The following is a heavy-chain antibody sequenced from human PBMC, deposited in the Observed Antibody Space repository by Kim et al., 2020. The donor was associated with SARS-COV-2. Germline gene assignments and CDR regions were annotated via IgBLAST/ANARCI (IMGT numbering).Heavy chain of an antibody. D-gene: IGHD3-10*01. Sequence: GGSLRLSCAASGFTFSSYSMNWVRQAPGKGLEWVSSISSSSSYIYYADSVKGRFTISRDNAKNSLYLQMNSLRAEDTAVDYCARGHSDWFDPWGQGTLVTVSS. CDR3: ARGHSDWFDP. CDR2: ISSSSSYI. J-gene: IGHJ5*02. V-gene: IGHV3-21*01. CDR1: GFTFSSYS.